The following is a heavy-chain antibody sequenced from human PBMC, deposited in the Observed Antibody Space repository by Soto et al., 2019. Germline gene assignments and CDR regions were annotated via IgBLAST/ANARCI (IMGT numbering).Heavy chain of an antibody. V-gene: IGHV4-39*07. D-gene: IGHD2-8*01. Sequence: SETLSLTCSVSGGSISRSLSYWGWIRQPPGKGLEWIGSIYYSGTTYYKPSLESRVTISVDTSKNQFSLKLSSVTAADTAVYYCASPELDCTNGVCYLWGQGTLVTV. CDR2: IYYSGTT. CDR3: ASPELDCTNGVCYL. J-gene: IGHJ4*02. CDR1: GGSISRSLSY.